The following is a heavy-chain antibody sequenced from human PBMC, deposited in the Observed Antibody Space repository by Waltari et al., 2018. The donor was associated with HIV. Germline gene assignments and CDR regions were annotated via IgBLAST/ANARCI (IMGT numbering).Heavy chain of an antibody. J-gene: IGHJ5*02. D-gene: IGHD2-15*01. CDR2: VSSSSSFI. CDR3: ARRNEGYCSGGICKHWFDP. Sequence: EVQLVESGGGLVKPGESLRLSCAASGFSFSSYSMTWVRQAPGTGLEWVSSVSSSSSFISYADSVKGRFTTSRDNGKKSLNLQMNSLRVEDTAVYYCARRNEGYCSGGICKHWFDPWGQGTLVTVSS. V-gene: IGHV3-21*01. CDR1: GFSFSSYS.